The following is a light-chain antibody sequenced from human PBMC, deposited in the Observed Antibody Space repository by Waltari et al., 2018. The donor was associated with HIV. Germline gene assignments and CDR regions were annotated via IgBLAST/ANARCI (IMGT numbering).Light chain of an antibody. V-gene: IGKV3-20*01. CDR2: GAS. CDR3: QQYGRSAFT. Sequence: ELVLTQSPGTLSLSPGERATLSCRASQSVSSSYLAWYQQKPGQAPRLLIYGASSSATGIPDRFSGGWSGANFTLSISRLEPEDFAVYYCQQYGRSAFTFGPGTKVDIK. CDR1: QSVSSSY. J-gene: IGKJ3*01.